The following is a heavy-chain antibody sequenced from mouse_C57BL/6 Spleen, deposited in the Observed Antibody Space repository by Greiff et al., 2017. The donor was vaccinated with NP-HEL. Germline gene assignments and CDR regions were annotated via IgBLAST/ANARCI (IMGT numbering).Heavy chain of an antibody. CDR3: ARPHYYGSSYYWYFDV. CDR2: IYPGDGDT. D-gene: IGHD1-1*01. V-gene: IGHV1-80*01. CDR1: GYAFSSYW. Sequence: QVQLKESGAELVKPGASVKISCKASGYAFSSYWMNWVKQRPGKGLEWIGQIYPGDGDTNYNGKFKGKATLTADKSSSTAYMQLSSLTSEDSAVYFCARPHYYGSSYYWYFDVWGTGTTVTVSS. J-gene: IGHJ1*03.